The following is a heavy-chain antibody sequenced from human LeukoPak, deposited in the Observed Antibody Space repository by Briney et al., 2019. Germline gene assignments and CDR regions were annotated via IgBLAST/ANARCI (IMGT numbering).Heavy chain of an antibody. J-gene: IGHJ5*01. CDR3: AKPISGGLAVTADWFHP. CDR1: GFAFSFYA. V-gene: IGHV3-23*01. Sequence: GGSLRLSCAASGFAFSFYAMSWLRQPPGKGLEWVSTINANSGTTSYAASVRGRFTISRDNSKNTLYLQVNTLRADDTATYYCAKPISGGLAVTADWFHPWGQGTLVTVSS. D-gene: IGHD6-19*01. CDR2: INANSGTT.